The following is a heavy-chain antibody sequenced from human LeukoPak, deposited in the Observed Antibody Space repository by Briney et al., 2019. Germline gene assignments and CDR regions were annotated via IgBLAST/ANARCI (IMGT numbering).Heavy chain of an antibody. V-gene: IGHV4-39*01. CDR2: IYYSGST. CDR1: GGSISSSSYY. J-gene: IGHJ4*02. Sequence: SETLSLTCTVSGGSISSSSYYWGWIRQPPGKGLEWIGSIYYSGSTYYNPSLKSRVTISVDTSKNQFSLKLSSVTAADTAVYYCASVMLGVVGATIGYFDYWGQGTLVTVSS. D-gene: IGHD1-26*01. CDR3: ASVMLGVVGATIGYFDY.